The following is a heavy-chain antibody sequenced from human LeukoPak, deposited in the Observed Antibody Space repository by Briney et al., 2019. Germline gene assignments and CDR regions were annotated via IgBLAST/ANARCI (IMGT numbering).Heavy chain of an antibody. D-gene: IGHD2-15*01. CDR2: ISSSGSYT. J-gene: IGHJ6*02. Sequence: GGSLRLSCAASGFTFSDYYMSWIRQAPGKGLEWVSFISSSGSYTHYADSVKGRFTISRDNAKNSLYLQMNSLRTEDTALYYCAKGVTPYNFYGMDVWGQGTTVTVSS. CDR3: AKGVTPYNFYGMDV. V-gene: IGHV3-11*05. CDR1: GFTFSDYY.